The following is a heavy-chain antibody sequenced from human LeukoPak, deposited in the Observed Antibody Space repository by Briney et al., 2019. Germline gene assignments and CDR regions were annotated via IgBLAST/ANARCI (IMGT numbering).Heavy chain of an antibody. CDR3: AKDLPDYGDYIEGY. Sequence: GGSLRLSCAASGFTFSRFAMSWVRQAPGKGLEWVSTISGSGGTTNYADSVKGRFAFSRDNSKNTLYLQMNSLRAEDTAVYYCAKDLPDYGDYIEGYWGQGTLVTVSS. D-gene: IGHD4-17*01. J-gene: IGHJ4*02. V-gene: IGHV3-23*01. CDR2: ISGSGGTT. CDR1: GFTFSRFA.